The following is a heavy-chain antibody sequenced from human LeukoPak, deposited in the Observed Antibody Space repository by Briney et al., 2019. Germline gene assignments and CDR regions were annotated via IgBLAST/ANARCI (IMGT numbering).Heavy chain of an antibody. V-gene: IGHV3-66*01. CDR2: IYSGGST. J-gene: IGHJ3*02. D-gene: IGHD3-22*01. CDR1: GFTVSSNY. Sequence: PGGSLRLSCAASGFTVSSNYMTWVRQAPGKGLEWVSVIYSGGSTYYADSVKGRFTISRDNSKNTLYLQMNSLGAEDTAVYYCARVEIDSSAYSDPALSAFDIWGQGTMVTVSS. CDR3: ARVEIDSSAYSDPALSAFDI.